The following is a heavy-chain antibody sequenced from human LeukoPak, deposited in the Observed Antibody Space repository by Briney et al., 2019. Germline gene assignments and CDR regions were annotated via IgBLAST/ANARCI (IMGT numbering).Heavy chain of an antibody. CDR3: AGTYYYDSSGYYHYSL. D-gene: IGHD3-22*01. V-gene: IGHV4-34*01. Sequence: SETLSLTCAVYGGSFSNYYWSWIRQPPGKGLEWIGEINHSGSTNYNPSLKSRVTISVDTSKNQFSLKLSSVTAADTAVYYCAGTYYYDSSGYYHYSLWGQGTLVTVSS. CDR2: INHSGST. CDR1: GGSFSNYY. J-gene: IGHJ4*02.